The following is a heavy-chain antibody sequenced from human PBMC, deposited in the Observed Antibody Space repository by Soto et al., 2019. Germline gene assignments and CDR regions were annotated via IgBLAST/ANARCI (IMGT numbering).Heavy chain of an antibody. Sequence: ASVEVSCKASGYTFTGYYMHWVRQAPGQGLEWMGWINPNSGGTNYAQKFQGRVTMTRDTSISTAYMELSRLRSDDTAVYYCARVRFLEWLPEPWGQGTLVTVSS. J-gene: IGHJ5*02. CDR3: ARVRFLEWLPEP. V-gene: IGHV1-2*02. CDR1: GYTFTGYY. D-gene: IGHD3-3*01. CDR2: INPNSGGT.